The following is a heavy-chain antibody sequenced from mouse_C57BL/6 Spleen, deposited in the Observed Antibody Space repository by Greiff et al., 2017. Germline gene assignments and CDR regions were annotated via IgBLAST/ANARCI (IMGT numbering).Heavy chain of an antibody. CDR1: GFTFSDYG. CDR2: ISSGSSTI. J-gene: IGHJ2*01. Sequence: EVKLVESGGGLVKPGGSLKLSCAASGFTFSDYGMHWVRQAPEKGLEWVAYISSGSSTIYYAATVKGRFTISRDNAKNTLFLQMTSLRSEDTAMYYCARHDGYLDYWGQGTTLTVSS. V-gene: IGHV5-17*01. D-gene: IGHD2-3*01. CDR3: ARHDGYLDY.